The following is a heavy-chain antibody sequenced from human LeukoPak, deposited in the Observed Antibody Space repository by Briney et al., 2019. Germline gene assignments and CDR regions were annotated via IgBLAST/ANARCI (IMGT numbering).Heavy chain of an antibody. CDR1: GYTFTGYY. J-gene: IGHJ5*02. Sequence: ASVKVSCKAAGYTFTGYYMFWVRQAPGQGLEWMGRINPNSGGTNYAQKFQGRVTMTRDTSISTAYMELRSLRSDDTAVYYCARDPTPEYQLLLDGHNWFDPWGQGTLVTVSS. CDR3: ARDPTPEYQLLLDGHNWFDP. D-gene: IGHD2-2*01. V-gene: IGHV1-2*06. CDR2: INPNSGGT.